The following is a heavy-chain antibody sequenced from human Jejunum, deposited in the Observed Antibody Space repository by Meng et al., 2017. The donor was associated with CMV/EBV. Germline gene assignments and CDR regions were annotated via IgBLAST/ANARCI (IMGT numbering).Heavy chain of an antibody. V-gene: IGHV1-69*04. CDR2: VIPLNGIT. Sequence: FSSYSISWVRQAPGHGLEWMGRVIPLNGITNYAQKFQGRVTITADKSTGTAYMELSSLRSDDTAVYYCARDLRTYYYDTNGYYYWGQGTLVTVSS. D-gene: IGHD3-22*01. J-gene: IGHJ4*02. CDR1: FSSYS. CDR3: ARDLRTYYYDTNGYYY.